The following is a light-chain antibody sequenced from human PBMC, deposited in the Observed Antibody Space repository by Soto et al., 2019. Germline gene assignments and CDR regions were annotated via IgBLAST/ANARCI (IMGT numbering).Light chain of an antibody. CDR1: QGISNY. CDR2: AAS. J-gene: IGKJ2*02. V-gene: IGKV1-27*01. CDR3: QNYGRAPRT. Sequence: DIQMTQSPSSLSASVGDRVTISCRASQGISNYLAWYQQKPGKVPMLLINAASTLQSGVPSRFSGSGSGTDFTLTISSLQPEDVATYYCQNYGRAPRTFGQGTKLEIK.